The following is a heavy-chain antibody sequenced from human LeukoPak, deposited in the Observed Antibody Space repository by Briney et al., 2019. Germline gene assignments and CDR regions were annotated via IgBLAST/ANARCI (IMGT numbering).Heavy chain of an antibody. D-gene: IGHD3-3*01. Sequence: SETLSLTCTVSGGSISSSSYYWGWIRQPPGKGLEWLGSIYYSGSTYYNPSLKSRVTISVDTSKNQFSLKLSSVTAADTAVYYCARVSLRFLEWLYFDYWGQGTLVTVSS. CDR3: ARVSLRFLEWLYFDY. J-gene: IGHJ4*02. CDR1: GGSISSSSYY. V-gene: IGHV4-39*07. CDR2: IYYSGST.